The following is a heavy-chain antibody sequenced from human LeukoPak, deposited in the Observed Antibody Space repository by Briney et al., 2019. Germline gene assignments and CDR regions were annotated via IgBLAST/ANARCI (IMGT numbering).Heavy chain of an antibody. Sequence: GGSLRLSCAASGFTFSSYSMNWVRQAPGKGLEWVSSISSSSSYIYYADSVKGRFTISRDNAKNSLYLQMNSLRGEDTAVYYCARDGGYCSSTSCYTELDYWGQGTLVTVSS. CDR2: ISSSSSYI. CDR3: ARDGGYCSSTSCYTELDY. D-gene: IGHD2-2*02. V-gene: IGHV3-21*01. J-gene: IGHJ4*02. CDR1: GFTFSSYS.